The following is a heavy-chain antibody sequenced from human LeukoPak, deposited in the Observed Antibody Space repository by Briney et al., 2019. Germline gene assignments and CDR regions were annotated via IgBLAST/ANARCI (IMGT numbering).Heavy chain of an antibody. CDR2: INPNSGGT. CDR1: GYTFTGYY. Sequence: ASVKVSCKASGYTFTGYYMHWVRQAPGQGLEWMGWINPNSGGTNYAQKFQGRVTMTRDTSISTAYMELRSLRSDDTAVYYCAREDSSGHVGLFDIWGQGTMVTVSS. CDR3: AREDSSGHVGLFDI. D-gene: IGHD3-22*01. V-gene: IGHV1-2*02. J-gene: IGHJ3*02.